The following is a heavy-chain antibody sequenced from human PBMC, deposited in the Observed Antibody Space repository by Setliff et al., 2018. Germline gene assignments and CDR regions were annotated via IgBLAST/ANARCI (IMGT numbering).Heavy chain of an antibody. Sequence: SETLSLTCAVYGGSFSGYFWSWIRQAPGRGLEWIGEINDRGSTHYNPSLKSRVTISIDTSKNQFSLKLSSVTAADTAVYYCARAPSGSYPFDYWGQGTLVTVSS. V-gene: IGHV4-34*01. J-gene: IGHJ4*02. CDR2: INDRGST. CDR3: ARAPSGSYPFDY. D-gene: IGHD1-26*01. CDR1: GGSFSGYF.